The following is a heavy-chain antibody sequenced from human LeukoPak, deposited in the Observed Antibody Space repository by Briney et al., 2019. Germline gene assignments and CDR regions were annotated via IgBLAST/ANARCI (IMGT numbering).Heavy chain of an antibody. D-gene: IGHD6-13*01. CDR1: GYPFNKYW. V-gene: IGHV5-51*01. Sequence: GESLKISCTGSGYPFNKYWIAWVRQMPGKGLEWMGIIYPGDSHSAYSPSFQGQVTFSADKSINTAYLQRSSLKASDTAMYFCARLSSSRDQRLDYWGQGTLVTVSS. J-gene: IGHJ4*02. CDR3: ARLSSSRDQRLDY. CDR2: IYPGDSHS.